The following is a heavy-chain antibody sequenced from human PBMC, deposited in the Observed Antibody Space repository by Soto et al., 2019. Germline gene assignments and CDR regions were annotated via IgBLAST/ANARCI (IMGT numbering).Heavy chain of an antibody. CDR3: AREYYDSSGYYGYYFDY. Sequence: GGSLRLSCAASGFTFSSYGMHWVRQAPGKGLEWVAVIWYDGSNKYYADSVKGRFTISRDNSKNTLYLQMNSLRAEDTAVYYCAREYYDSSGYYGYYFDYWGQGTLVTVSS. J-gene: IGHJ4*02. V-gene: IGHV3-33*01. CDR2: IWYDGSNK. D-gene: IGHD3-22*01. CDR1: GFTFSSYG.